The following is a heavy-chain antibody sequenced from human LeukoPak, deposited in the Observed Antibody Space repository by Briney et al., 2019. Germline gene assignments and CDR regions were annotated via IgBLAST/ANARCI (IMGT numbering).Heavy chain of an antibody. CDR2: ISWNSGSI. CDR3: AKVYRGSGSYYPYFDY. V-gene: IGHV3-9*01. J-gene: IGHJ4*02. D-gene: IGHD3-10*01. Sequence: GGSLRLSCAASGFTFHGYAMHWVRQAPGKGLEWVSGISWNSGSIGYADSVKGRFTISRDNAKNSLYLQMNSLRAEDTALYYCAKVYRGSGSYYPYFDYWGQGTLVTVSS. CDR1: GFTFHGYA.